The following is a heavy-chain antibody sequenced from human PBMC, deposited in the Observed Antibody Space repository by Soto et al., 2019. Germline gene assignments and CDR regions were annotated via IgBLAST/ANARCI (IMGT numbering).Heavy chain of an antibody. CDR1: GASLSGYD. CDR3: ATDPNANAFDI. CDR2: IRQSGST. Sequence: VQLQQWGEGLLKASETLSLTCAVYGASLSGYDWSWVRQPPGKGLQWLGEIRQSGSTNYDPALKSRVTISMDTSKNQFSLRLRSVTAADTATYFCATDPNANAFDIWGRGTMVTVSS. J-gene: IGHJ3*02. V-gene: IGHV4-34*02.